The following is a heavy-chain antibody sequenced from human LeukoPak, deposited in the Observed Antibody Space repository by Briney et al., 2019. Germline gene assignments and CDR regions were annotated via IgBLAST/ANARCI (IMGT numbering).Heavy chain of an antibody. D-gene: IGHD3-22*01. V-gene: IGHV3-20*04. CDR1: GFTFDDYG. J-gene: IGHJ4*02. Sequence: PGGSLRLSCAASGFTFDDYGMSWVRQAPGKGLEWVSGINWNGGSTGYADSVKGRFTISRDNAKNSLYLQMNSLRAEDTALYYCAREGNYYDSSGYPDYWGQGTLVTVSP. CDR3: AREGNYYDSSGYPDY. CDR2: INWNGGST.